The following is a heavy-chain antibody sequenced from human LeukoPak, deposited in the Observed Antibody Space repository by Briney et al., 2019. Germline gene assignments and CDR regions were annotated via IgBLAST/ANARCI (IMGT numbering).Heavy chain of an antibody. CDR2: IYYSGST. J-gene: IGHJ3*02. V-gene: IGHV4-39*07. CDR3: ASPTRTYYDILTGWAPDAFDI. D-gene: IGHD3-9*01. CDR1: GGSISSYY. Sequence: SETLSLTCTVSGGSISSYYWGWIRQPPWKGLEWIGSIYYSGSTYYNPSLKSRVTISVDTSKNQFSLKLSSVTAADTAVYYCASPTRTYYDILTGWAPDAFDIWGQGTMVTVSS.